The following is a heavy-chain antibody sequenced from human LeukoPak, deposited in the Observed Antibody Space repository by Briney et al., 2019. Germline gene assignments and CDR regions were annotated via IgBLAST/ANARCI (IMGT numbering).Heavy chain of an antibody. CDR3: ARSTLGSYSSSSYFDY. J-gene: IGHJ4*02. CDR1: GGSFSGYY. Sequence: SGTLSLTCAVYGGSFSGYYWSWIRQPPGKGLEWIGEINHSGSTNYNPSLKSRVTISVDTSKNQFSLKLSSVTAADTAVYYCARSTLGSYSSSSYFDYWGQGTLVTVSS. V-gene: IGHV4-34*01. D-gene: IGHD6-6*01. CDR2: INHSGST.